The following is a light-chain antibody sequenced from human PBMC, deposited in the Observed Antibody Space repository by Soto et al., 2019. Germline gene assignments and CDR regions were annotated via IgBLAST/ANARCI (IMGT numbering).Light chain of an antibody. CDR3: KHYNSYPVT. V-gene: IGKV1-5*03. Sequence: DIQMTPSPSTLSASVGDRVTITCAASQTISSWLAWYQQKPGKAPKLLIYKASSLESGVPSRFSGSGSGTEFTLTISSLQTDDFATYYCKHYNSYPVTFGKGTKVDIK. CDR2: KAS. J-gene: IGKJ1*01. CDR1: QTISSW.